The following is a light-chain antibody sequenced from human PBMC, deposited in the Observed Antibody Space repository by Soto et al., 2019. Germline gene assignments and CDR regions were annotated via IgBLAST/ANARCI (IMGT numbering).Light chain of an antibody. Sequence: DIQMTQSPSSLSASVGDRVTLTCQASQDISNYLNWYQQKPGKAPKLLICDASSLESGAPSRFSGSGSGTEFTLTITSLQPEDFASYYCQQYNSYSTFGQGTKVDIK. CDR1: QDISNY. J-gene: IGKJ1*01. CDR2: DAS. V-gene: IGKV1-5*01. CDR3: QQYNSYST.